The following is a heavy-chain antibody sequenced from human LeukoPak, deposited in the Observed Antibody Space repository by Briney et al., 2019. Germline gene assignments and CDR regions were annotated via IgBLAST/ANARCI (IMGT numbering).Heavy chain of an antibody. CDR3: ARAGNIAVAGTERCFDY. D-gene: IGHD6-19*01. CDR1: GFTFSSYG. V-gene: IGHV3-33*01. Sequence: GGSLRLSCAASGFTFSSYGMHWVRQAPGKGLERVAVIWYDGSNKYYADSVKGRFTISRDNSKNTLYLQMNSLRAEDTAVYYCARAGNIAVAGTERCFDYWGQGTLVTVSS. J-gene: IGHJ4*02. CDR2: IWYDGSNK.